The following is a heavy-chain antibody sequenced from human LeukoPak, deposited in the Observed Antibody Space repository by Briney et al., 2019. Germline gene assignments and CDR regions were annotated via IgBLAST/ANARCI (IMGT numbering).Heavy chain of an antibody. J-gene: IGHJ3*02. CDR3: ASSERGYSYGQDAFDI. CDR2: INTNTGNP. V-gene: IGHV7-4-1*02. CDR1: GYTFTSYY. Sequence: ASVKVSCKASGYTFTSYYMHWVRQAPGQGLEWMGWINTNTGNPTYAQGFTGRFVFSLDTSVSTAYLQISSLKAEDTAVYYCASSERGYSYGQDAFDIWGQGTMVTVSS. D-gene: IGHD5-18*01.